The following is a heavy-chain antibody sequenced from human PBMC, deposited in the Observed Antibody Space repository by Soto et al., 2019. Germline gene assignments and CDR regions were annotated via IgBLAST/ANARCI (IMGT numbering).Heavy chain of an antibody. V-gene: IGHV4-31*03. Sequence: SETLSLTCTVTGGSMTSGDQYWTWIRHRPGEGLEWFGYINHRGSLYYNPSLKSRVSMSVDTSKNQFSLNLSSVTAADTAVYYCARELPQRQGRNMDVCGQGTTVTVSS. D-gene: IGHD1-1*01. CDR1: GGSMTSGDQY. CDR3: ARELPQRQGRNMDV. J-gene: IGHJ6*02. CDR2: INHRGSL.